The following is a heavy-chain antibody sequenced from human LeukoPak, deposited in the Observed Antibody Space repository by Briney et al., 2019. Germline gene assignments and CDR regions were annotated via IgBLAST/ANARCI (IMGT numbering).Heavy chain of an antibody. J-gene: IGHJ3*02. CDR1: GGSITNSDYY. CDR2: INHSGST. V-gene: IGHV4-39*07. D-gene: IGHD3-10*01. CDR3: ARRVRGVNDAFDI. Sequence: SETLSLTCIVSGGSITNSDYYWGWIRQPPGKGLEWIGEINHSGSTNYNPSLKSRVAILVDTSKNQFSLKLSSVTAADTAVYYCARRVRGVNDAFDIWGQRTMVTVSS.